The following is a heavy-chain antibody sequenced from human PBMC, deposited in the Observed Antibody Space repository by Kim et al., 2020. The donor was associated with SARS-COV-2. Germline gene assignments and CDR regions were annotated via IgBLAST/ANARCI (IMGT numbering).Heavy chain of an antibody. CDR2: ISSSSSYT. Sequence: GGSLRLSCAASGFTFSDYYMSWIRQAPGKGLEWISYISSSSSYTNYADSVKGRFTISRDNAKNSLYLQMNSLRAEDTAVYYCARDRRGGYCSSTSCFGAFDIWGQGTMVTVSS. V-gene: IGHV3-11*05. CDR1: GFTFSDYY. D-gene: IGHD2-2*01. J-gene: IGHJ3*02. CDR3: ARDRRGGYCSSTSCFGAFDI.